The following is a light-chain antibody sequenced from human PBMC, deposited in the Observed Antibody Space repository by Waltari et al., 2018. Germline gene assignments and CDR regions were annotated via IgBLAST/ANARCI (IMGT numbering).Light chain of an antibody. J-gene: IGLJ2*01. CDR1: ELGNKF. CDR3: QAWDRTTAV. Sequence: SYELSQPPSESVSPGQTAVISCSGEELGNKFVGWYQQKPGPSPVLVLYQDDKRPSGIPERFSGSNAGTRATLIIVGTQPMDEADYYCQAWDRTTAVFGGGTKLTVL. V-gene: IGLV3-1*01. CDR2: QDD.